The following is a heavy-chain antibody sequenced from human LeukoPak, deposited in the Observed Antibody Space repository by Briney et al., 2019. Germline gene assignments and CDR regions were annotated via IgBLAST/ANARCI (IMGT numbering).Heavy chain of an antibody. CDR3: AKDFSCSGGSCYSAEYFQH. D-gene: IGHD2-15*01. J-gene: IGHJ1*01. V-gene: IGHV3-23*01. Sequence: GGSLRLSCVASGFTFSTSAMSWVRQAPGKGLEWVSAISGSGGKTYYADSVKGRFTISRDNSQNTLYLYMNSLRADDTAVYYCAKDFSCSGGSCYSAEYFQHWGQGTLVTVSS. CDR2: ISGSGGKT. CDR1: GFTFSTSA.